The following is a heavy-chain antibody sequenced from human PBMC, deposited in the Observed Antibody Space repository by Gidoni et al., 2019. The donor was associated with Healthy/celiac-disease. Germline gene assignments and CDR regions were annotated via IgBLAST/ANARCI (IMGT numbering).Heavy chain of an antibody. CDR1: GYTFTGYY. Sequence: QVQLVQSGAAVKKPGASVKVSCKASGYTFTGYYMPWVRQAPGQGLAWLGWINPNSDGTNYAQKFQGRVTMTRDTSISTAYMELSRLRSDDTAVYYCARAVTRTLGLNYWGQGTLVTVSS. CDR3: ARAVTRTLGLNY. CDR2: INPNSDGT. J-gene: IGHJ4*02. V-gene: IGHV1-2*02. D-gene: IGHD4-17*01.